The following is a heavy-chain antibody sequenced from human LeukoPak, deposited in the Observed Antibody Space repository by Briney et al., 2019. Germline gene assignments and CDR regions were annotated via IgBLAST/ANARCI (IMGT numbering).Heavy chain of an antibody. CDR1: GVTFSGVA. J-gene: IGHJ4*02. D-gene: IGHD3-10*01. V-gene: IGHV3-23*01. Sequence: GGTLSLSCAASGVTFSGVATGSGRATPGEGLEWVSAISASGGTTYYADSVKGRFPISRANSKNTLYLKMNSLCAEAPPGYYCAEDLPSRSGTRKKWLYFNYWLQGTLDTDSS. CDR3: AEDLPSRSGTRKKWLYFNY. CDR2: ISASGGTT.